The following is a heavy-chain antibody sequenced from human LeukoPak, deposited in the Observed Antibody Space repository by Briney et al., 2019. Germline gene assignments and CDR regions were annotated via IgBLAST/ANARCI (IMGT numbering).Heavy chain of an antibody. Sequence: ASVKVSCKASGYTFTGYYMHWVRQAPGQGLEWIGWINPNSGGTNYAQKFQGWVTMTRDTSISTAYMELSRLRSDDTAVYYCARTMAREETFDYWGQGTLVTVSS. CDR1: GYTFTGYY. CDR2: INPNSGGT. D-gene: IGHD4/OR15-4a*01. CDR3: ARTMAREETFDY. V-gene: IGHV1-2*04. J-gene: IGHJ4*02.